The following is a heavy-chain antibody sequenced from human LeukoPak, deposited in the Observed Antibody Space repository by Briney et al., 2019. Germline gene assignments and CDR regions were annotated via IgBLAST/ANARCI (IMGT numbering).Heavy chain of an antibody. Sequence: ASVKVSCKASGGTFSSYAISWVRQAPGQGLEWMGWISAYNGNTKYVQKLQGRVTMTTDTSTSTAYMELRSLRSDDTAVYYCARSDIVLSSQNDYWGQGTLVTVSS. V-gene: IGHV1-18*01. CDR1: GGTFSSYA. D-gene: IGHD5-12*01. CDR2: ISAYNGNT. CDR3: ARSDIVLSSQNDY. J-gene: IGHJ4*02.